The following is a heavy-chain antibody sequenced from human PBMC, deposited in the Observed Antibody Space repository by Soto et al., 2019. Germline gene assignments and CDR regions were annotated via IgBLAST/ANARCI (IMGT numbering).Heavy chain of an antibody. J-gene: IGHJ5*02. D-gene: IGHD6-19*01. CDR2: IYPGDSDT. Sequence: GESLKISCKGSGYSFTSYWIGWVRQMPGKGLEWMGIIYPGDSDTRYSPSFQGQVTISADKSISTAYLQWRSLRASDTAIYYCARGRNTGWYEVWFDPWGQGTLVTVSS. CDR3: ARGRNTGWYEVWFDP. V-gene: IGHV5-51*01. CDR1: GYSFTSYW.